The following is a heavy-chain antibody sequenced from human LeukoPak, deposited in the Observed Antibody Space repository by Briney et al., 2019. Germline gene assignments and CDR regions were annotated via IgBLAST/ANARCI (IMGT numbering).Heavy chain of an antibody. J-gene: IGHJ4*02. Sequence: SETLSLTCTVSGGSISSYYWSWIRQPPGKGLEWIGYIYYSGSTNYNPSLKSRVTISVDTSKDQFSLKLSSVTAADTAVYYCARFKTPNLTYNTYYYDSSGYYFDYWGQGTLVTVSS. D-gene: IGHD3-22*01. CDR2: IYYSGST. CDR3: ARFKTPNLTYNTYYYDSSGYYFDY. CDR1: GGSISSYY. V-gene: IGHV4-59*01.